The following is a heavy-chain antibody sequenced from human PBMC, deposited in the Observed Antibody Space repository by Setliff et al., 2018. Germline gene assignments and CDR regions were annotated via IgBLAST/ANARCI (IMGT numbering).Heavy chain of an antibody. D-gene: IGHD3-10*01. V-gene: IGHV4-38-2*02. CDR3: ARDNRARHYMDV. CDR2: ILFSGDT. J-gene: IGHJ6*03. CDR1: GYSISSGFS. Sequence: LSLTFAVSGYSISSGFSWVWIRQSPGKGLEWIGRILFSGDTYYNPSLNSRVTISADTSKNQFSLNLSSVTAADTAVYYCARDNRARHYMDVWGKGTTVTVSS.